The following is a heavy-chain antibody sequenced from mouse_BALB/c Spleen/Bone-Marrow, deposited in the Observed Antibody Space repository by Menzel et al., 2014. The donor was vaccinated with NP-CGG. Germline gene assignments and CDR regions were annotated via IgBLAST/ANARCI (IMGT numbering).Heavy chain of an antibody. V-gene: IGHV5-17*02. CDR1: GFTFSSSG. CDR2: ISGGSSII. CDR3: ARKDYFGYAAMDY. J-gene: IGHJ4*01. D-gene: IGHD1-2*01. Sequence: EVKLVESGGGLVQPGGSRKLSCAASGFTFSSSGMHWVRQAPEKGLEWVAYISGGSSIIYYADTVKGRFTISRDNPKNTLSLQMTSLRSEDTAIYYCARKDYFGYAAMDYWGQGTSVTVSS.